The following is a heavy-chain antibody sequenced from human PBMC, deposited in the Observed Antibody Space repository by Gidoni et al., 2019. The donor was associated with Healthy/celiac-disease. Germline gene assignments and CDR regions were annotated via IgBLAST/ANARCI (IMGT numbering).Heavy chain of an antibody. V-gene: IGHV3-30*18. CDR1: GCTFSRYG. CDR3: AKGSYIVVVVAATSGMDV. D-gene: IGHD2-15*01. CDR2: ISYDGSNK. Sequence: QVQLVESGGGVVQPGRSLSLSCAASGCTFSRYGMHWVRQAPGKGLEWVAVISYDGSNKYYADSVKGRFTISRDNSKNTLYLQMNSLRAEDTAVYYCAKGSYIVVVVAATSGMDVWGQGTTVTVSS. J-gene: IGHJ6*02.